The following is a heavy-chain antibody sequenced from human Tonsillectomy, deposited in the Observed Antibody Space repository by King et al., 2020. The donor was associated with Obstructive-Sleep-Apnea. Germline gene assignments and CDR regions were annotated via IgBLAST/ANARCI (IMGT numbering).Heavy chain of an antibody. D-gene: IGHD6-13*01. J-gene: IGHJ5*02. V-gene: IGHV3-9*01. CDR2: ISWNSGSL. CDR1: GFTFDDYG. Sequence: VQLVESGGGLVQPGRSLRLSCAASGFTFDDYGMHWVRQAPGKGLEWVSCISWNSGSLDYADSVKGRFTISRDNAKNSLYLQMNNLRPEDTALYYCAKGGYSSSWSWGQGTLVTVSS. CDR3: AKGGYSSSWS.